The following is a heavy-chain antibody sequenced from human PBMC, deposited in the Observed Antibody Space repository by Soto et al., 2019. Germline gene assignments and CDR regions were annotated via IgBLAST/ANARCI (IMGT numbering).Heavy chain of an antibody. Sequence: PSETLSLTCTVSGGSISSYYWSWIRQPPGKGLEWIGYIYYSGSTYYNPSLKSRVTISVDTSKNQFSLKLSSVTAADTAVYYCGRSGYSYGPNPLLYWGQGTLVTVSS. V-gene: IGHV4-59*12. CDR3: GRSGYSYGPNPLLY. D-gene: IGHD5-18*01. CDR1: GGSISSYY. J-gene: IGHJ4*02. CDR2: IYYSGST.